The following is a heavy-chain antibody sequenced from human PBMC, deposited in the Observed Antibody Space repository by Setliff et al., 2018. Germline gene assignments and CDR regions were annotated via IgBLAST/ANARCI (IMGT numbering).Heavy chain of an antibody. CDR1: GYRLIEVS. J-gene: IGHJ4*02. CDR3: ATSYSGSYYGY. CDR2: FDPEDEET. V-gene: IGHV1-24*01. Sequence: AASVKVSCKVSGYRLIEVSMHWVRQAPGKGLEWMGGFDPEDEETVYAQKFQGRVTITADKSTSTAYMELSSLRSEDTAVYYCATSYSGSYYGYWGQGTLVTVSS. D-gene: IGHD1-26*01.